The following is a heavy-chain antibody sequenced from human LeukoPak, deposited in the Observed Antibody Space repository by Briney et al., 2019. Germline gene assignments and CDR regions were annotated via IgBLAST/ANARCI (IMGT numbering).Heavy chain of an antibody. J-gene: IGHJ6*02. CDR2: ISYDGSNK. D-gene: IGHD1-26*01. CDR1: GFTFSSYG. V-gene: IGHV3-30*18. Sequence: GRSLRLSCAASGFTFSSYGMHWVRQAPGKGLEWVAVISYDGSNKYYADSVKGRFTISRDNSKNTLYLQMNSLRAEDTAVYYCAKFVGATSLDYYYGMDVWGQGTTVTVSS. CDR3: AKFVGATSLDYYYGMDV.